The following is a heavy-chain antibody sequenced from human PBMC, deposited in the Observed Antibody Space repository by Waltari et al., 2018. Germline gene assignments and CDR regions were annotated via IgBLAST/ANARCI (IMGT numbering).Heavy chain of an antibody. CDR3: ARGVYYGSGSYYNWFDP. V-gene: IGHV4-59*01. Sequence: QVQLQESGPGLVKPSETLSLTCTVSGGSISSYYWSWIRQPPGKGLEWIGDIYYRGSTNYNPSLKSRVTISVDTSKNQFSLKLSSVTAADTAVYYCARGVYYGSGSYYNWFDPWGQGTLVTVSS. CDR2: IYYRGST. J-gene: IGHJ5*02. CDR1: GGSISSYY. D-gene: IGHD3-10*01.